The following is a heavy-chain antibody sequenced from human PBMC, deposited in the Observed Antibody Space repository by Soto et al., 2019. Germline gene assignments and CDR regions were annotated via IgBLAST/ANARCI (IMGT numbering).Heavy chain of an antibody. CDR1: GFTFSSYA. Sequence: QVQLVESGGGVVQPGRSLRLFCAASGFTFSSYAMHWVRQAPGKGLEWVAVISYDGSNKYYADSVKGRFTISRDNSKNTLYLQMNSLRAEDTAVYYCARVTFGGVIIESFDYWGQGTLVTVSS. D-gene: IGHD3-16*01. CDR3: ARVTFGGVIIESFDY. CDR2: ISYDGSNK. J-gene: IGHJ4*02. V-gene: IGHV3-30-3*01.